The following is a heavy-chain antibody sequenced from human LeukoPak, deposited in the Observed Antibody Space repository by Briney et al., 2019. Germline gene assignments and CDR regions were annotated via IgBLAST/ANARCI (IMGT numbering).Heavy chain of an antibody. Sequence: ASVKVSCKASGYTFTSYGISWVRQALGQGLEWMGWISAYNGNTNYAQKLQGRVTMTTDTSTSTAYMELRSLRSDDTAVYYCARANYYYYYMDVWGKGTTVTVSS. CDR2: ISAYNGNT. V-gene: IGHV1-18*01. J-gene: IGHJ6*03. CDR1: GYTFTSYG. CDR3: ARANYYYYYMDV.